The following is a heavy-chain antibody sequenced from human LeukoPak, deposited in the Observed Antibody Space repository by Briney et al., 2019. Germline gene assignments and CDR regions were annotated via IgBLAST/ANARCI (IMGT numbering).Heavy chain of an antibody. CDR1: GGSIINFY. J-gene: IGHJ4*02. CDR3: ARDGGGGAAAY. Sequence: KSSETLSLTCTVSGGSIINFYWSWIRQPPGKGLEWIGYTYYSGSTNYNPSLKSRVTISIDTSKNQSSLKLSSVTTADTAVYYCARDGGGGAAAYWGQGTLVTVSS. D-gene: IGHD1-26*01. V-gene: IGHV4-59*01. CDR2: TYYSGST.